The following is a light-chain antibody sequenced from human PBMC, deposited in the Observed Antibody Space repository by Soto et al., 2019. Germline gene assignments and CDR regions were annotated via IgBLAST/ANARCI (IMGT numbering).Light chain of an antibody. CDR2: GAS. Sequence: IVRTQSPATLSGSPGERAPLSCRASQSVSSNVAWYQQKPGQAPRLLIYGASTRATGIPARFSGSGSGTEFTLTSSSLQSEDFAEYHCQQYNNWPQTFGQGTKVDIK. CDR3: QQYNNWPQT. CDR1: QSVSSN. J-gene: IGKJ1*01. V-gene: IGKV3-15*01.